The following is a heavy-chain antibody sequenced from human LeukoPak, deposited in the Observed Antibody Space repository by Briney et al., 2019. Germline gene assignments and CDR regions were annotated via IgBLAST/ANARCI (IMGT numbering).Heavy chain of an antibody. D-gene: IGHD5-12*01. J-gene: IGHJ3*02. CDR2: INPRGGST. CDR1: GYTFTSQY. Sequence: ASAMVSCKASGYTFTSQYMHRVRQAPGQGLEWMGIINPRGGSTNYAQKFQGRVTMTSDTSTSTVYMELSSLRSEDTAVYYCARAAMSVVKTYDHDTFDIWGQETMVTVSS. CDR3: ARAAMSVVKTYDHDTFDI. V-gene: IGHV1-46*01.